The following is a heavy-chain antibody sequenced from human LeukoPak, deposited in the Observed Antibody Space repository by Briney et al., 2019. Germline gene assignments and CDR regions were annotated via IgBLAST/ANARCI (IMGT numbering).Heavy chain of an antibody. CDR3: ARGGGLDV. V-gene: IGHV3-7*03. J-gene: IGHJ6*02. D-gene: IGHD3-16*01. CDR1: GFPFSTLG. CDR2: INHNGNVN. Sequence: AGGSLRLSCSASGFPFSTLGMHWVRQAPGKGLEWVASINHNGNVNYYVDSVKGRFTISRDNAKNSLYLQMSNLRAEDTAVYFCARGGGLDVWGQGATVTVSS.